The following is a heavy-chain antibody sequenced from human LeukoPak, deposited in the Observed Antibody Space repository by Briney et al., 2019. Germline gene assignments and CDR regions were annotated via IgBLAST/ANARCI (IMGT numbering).Heavy chain of an antibody. CDR2: ISGSGGGT. CDR3: ARGGYYDILTGYPT. J-gene: IGHJ5*02. D-gene: IGHD3-9*01. V-gene: IGHV3-23*01. Sequence: GGSLRLSCAASGFTFSSYAMSWVRQAPGKGLEWVSAISGSGGGTYYADSVKGRFTISRDNSKNTLYLQMNSLRAEDTAVYYCARGGYYDILTGYPTWGQGTLVTVSS. CDR1: GFTFSSYA.